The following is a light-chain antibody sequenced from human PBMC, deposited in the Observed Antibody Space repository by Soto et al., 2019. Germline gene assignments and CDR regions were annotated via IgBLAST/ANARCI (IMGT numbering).Light chain of an antibody. V-gene: IGKV1-5*03. CDR1: QTISSW. CDR3: QHYNSYSEA. J-gene: IGKJ1*01. Sequence: DIQMTQSPSTRSASVEDRVTITCRASQTISSWLAWYQQKPGKAPKLLIYKASTLKSGVPSRFSGSGSGTEFTLTISSLQPDDFATYYCQHYNSYSEAFGQGTKVDI. CDR2: KAS.